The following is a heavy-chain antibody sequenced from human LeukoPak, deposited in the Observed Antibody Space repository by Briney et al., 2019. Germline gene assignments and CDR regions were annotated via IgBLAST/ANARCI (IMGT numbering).Heavy chain of an antibody. D-gene: IGHD3-3*01. CDR1: GFTFSSYA. CDR2: ISGSGGST. J-gene: IGHJ4*02. Sequence: QPGGSLRLSCAASGFTFSSYAMSWVRQAPGKGLEWVSAISGSGGSTYYADSVKGRFTISRDNSKNTLYLQMNSLRAEDTAVYYCANALLRFLEWLPSDYWGQGTLVTVSS. V-gene: IGHV3-23*01. CDR3: ANALLRFLEWLPSDY.